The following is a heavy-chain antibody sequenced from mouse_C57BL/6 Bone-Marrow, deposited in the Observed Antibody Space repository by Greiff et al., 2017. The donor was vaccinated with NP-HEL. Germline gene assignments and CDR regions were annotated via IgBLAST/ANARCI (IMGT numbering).Heavy chain of an antibody. D-gene: IGHD2-3*01. Sequence: VQLQQSGTVLARPGASVKMSCKTSGYTFTSYWMHWVKQRPGQGLEWIGAIYPGNSDTSYNQKFKGKAKLTAVTSASTAYMERSSLTNEDSAVYYCTKTDGYPYFDVWGTGTTVTVSS. CDR2: IYPGNSDT. J-gene: IGHJ1*03. CDR1: GYTFTSYW. CDR3: TKTDGYPYFDV. V-gene: IGHV1-5*01.